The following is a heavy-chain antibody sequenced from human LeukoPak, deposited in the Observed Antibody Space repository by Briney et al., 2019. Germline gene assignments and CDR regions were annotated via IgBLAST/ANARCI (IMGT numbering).Heavy chain of an antibody. CDR1: GFTLSSYW. CDR3: AREGSIVPHQDLDS. Sequence: PGGSLRLSCAASGFTLSSYWMSWVRQAPGKGLEWVANIKQDGSEKYHVDSVKDRFTISRDNAKNSLYLQMNSLRAEDTAVYYCAREGSIVPHQDLDSWGQGTLVTVSS. J-gene: IGHJ4*02. V-gene: IGHV3-7*01. D-gene: IGHD2-8*01. CDR2: IKQDGSEK.